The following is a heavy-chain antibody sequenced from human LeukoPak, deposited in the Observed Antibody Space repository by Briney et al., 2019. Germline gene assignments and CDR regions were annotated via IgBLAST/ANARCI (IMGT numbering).Heavy chain of an antibody. J-gene: IGHJ4*02. V-gene: IGHV3-21*01. CDR1: GFTFSSYS. CDR3: ARDGPYYYDSSGYYY. Sequence: PGGSLRLSCAASGFTFSSYSMNWVRQAPGKGLEWVSSISSSSSYIYYADSVKGRFTISRDNAKNSLYLQMNSLRAEDTAVYYCARDGPYYYDSSGYYYWGQGNLVTVSS. CDR2: ISSSSSYI. D-gene: IGHD3-22*01.